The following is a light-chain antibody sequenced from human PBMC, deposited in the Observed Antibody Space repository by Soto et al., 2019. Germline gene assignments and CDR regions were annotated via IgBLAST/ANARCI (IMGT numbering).Light chain of an antibody. CDR2: QDS. CDR3: QAWDSSTATYV. CDR1: KLGDKY. Sequence: ELTQPPSVSVSPGQTASITCSGDKLGDKYACWYQQKPGQSPVLVIYQDSKRPSGIPERFSGSNSGNTATLTISGTQAMDEADYYCQAWDSSTATYVFGTGTKLTVL. J-gene: IGLJ1*01. V-gene: IGLV3-1*01.